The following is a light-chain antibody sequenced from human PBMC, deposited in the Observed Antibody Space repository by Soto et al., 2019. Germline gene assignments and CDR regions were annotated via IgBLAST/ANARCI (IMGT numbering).Light chain of an antibody. J-gene: IGKJ1*01. CDR3: QQYGSSLPWT. CDR1: QSVSSSY. V-gene: IGKV3-20*01. Sequence: EIMWTQSPGTLSLSPGERATLSCRASQSVSSSYLAWYQQKPGQAPRLLLYGASSRATGIPDRFSGSGSGTDFTLTISRLETEDFAAYYCQQYGSSLPWTFGQGTKVDIK. CDR2: GAS.